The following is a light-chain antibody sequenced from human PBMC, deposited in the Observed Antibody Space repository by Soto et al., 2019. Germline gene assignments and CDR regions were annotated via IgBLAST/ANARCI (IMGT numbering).Light chain of an antibody. CDR3: GSNAADNSYV. Sequence: QSALTQPPSASGSPGQSVTISCTGTSSDIDSYNFVSWYQQHPGKAPKLIIYEGTKRPSGVPDRFSGSKSGNTASLIVSGLQADDEADYYCGSNAADNSYVFGTATKLTVL. V-gene: IGLV2-8*01. CDR2: EGT. CDR1: SSDIDSYNF. J-gene: IGLJ1*01.